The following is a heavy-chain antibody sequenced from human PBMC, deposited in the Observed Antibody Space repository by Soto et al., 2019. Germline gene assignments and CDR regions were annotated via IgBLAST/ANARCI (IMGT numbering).Heavy chain of an antibody. Sequence: QVQLVESGGGVVQPGRSLRLSCAASGFTFSSYGMHWVRQAPGKGLEWVAVIWYDGSNKYYADSVKGRFTISRDNSKNTLYLQMNSLRAEDTAVYYCATRKSRWFDPWGQGTLVTVSS. J-gene: IGHJ5*02. CDR1: GFTFSSYG. V-gene: IGHV3-33*01. CDR2: IWYDGSNK. CDR3: ATRKSRWFDP.